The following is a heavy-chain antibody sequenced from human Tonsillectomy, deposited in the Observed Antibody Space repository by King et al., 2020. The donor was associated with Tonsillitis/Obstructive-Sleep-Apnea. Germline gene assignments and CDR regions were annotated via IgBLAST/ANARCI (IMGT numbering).Heavy chain of an antibody. V-gene: IGHV3-15*07. CDR3: TTDLVVPGAINAFDI. J-gene: IGHJ3*02. CDR1: GFIFTNAW. Sequence: VQLVQSGGGLVKPGGSLRLSCAASGFIFTNAWMNWVRQAPGKGLEWVGRIKSKTEGGTTHYAAPVKGRFTISRDDSKNRLYLQINSLKTEDTAVYYCTTDLVVPGAINAFDIWGQGTMVTVSS. CDR2: IKSKTEGGTT. D-gene: IGHD2-2*01.